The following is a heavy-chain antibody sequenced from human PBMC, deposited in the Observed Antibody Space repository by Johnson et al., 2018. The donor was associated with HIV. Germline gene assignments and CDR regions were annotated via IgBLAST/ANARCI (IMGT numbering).Heavy chain of an antibody. CDR3: AKSWHSGSLYDALHI. CDR1: GFKYAAS. J-gene: IGHJ3*02. D-gene: IGHD1-26*01. Sequence: VQLVESGGGLVQPGGSLRVSCAASGFKYAASGLAFSNYAVKWVSHTPGGDGGTSFADSVRGRYIISRDNSKNTLYLQMNSLRAEDTAVYYCAKSWHSGSLYDALHIWGQGTMVTVS. CDR2: TPGGDGGT. V-gene: IGHV3-23*04.